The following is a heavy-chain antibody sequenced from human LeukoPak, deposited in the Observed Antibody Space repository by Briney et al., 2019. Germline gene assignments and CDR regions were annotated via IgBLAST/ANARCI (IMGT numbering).Heavy chain of an antibody. D-gene: IGHD2-15*01. J-gene: IGHJ4*02. Sequence: GGSLRLSCAASGFTLSSYWISGVRQAPGKGLEWVANIKQDGSERYYVDSVKGRFTISRDNAKNSLYLQMSSLRAEDTAVYFCARGPSGGNGFSYWGQGTLVTVSS. V-gene: IGHV3-7*04. CDR2: IKQDGSER. CDR1: GFTLSSYW. CDR3: ARGPSGGNGFSY.